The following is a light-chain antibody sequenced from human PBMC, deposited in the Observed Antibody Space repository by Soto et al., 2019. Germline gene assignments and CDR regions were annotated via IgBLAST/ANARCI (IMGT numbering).Light chain of an antibody. V-gene: IGKV3-15*01. CDR3: QQYNNGPPWP. CDR2: GAS. J-gene: IGKJ1*01. Sequence: IGMTRPPAPRPVPPGVRATLTCSVCQSVSSNLAWYQQKPGQAPRLLIYGASTRATGIPARFSGSGSGTEFTLTISSLQSEDFAVYYCQQYNNGPPWPFGQGGKV. CDR1: QSVSSN.